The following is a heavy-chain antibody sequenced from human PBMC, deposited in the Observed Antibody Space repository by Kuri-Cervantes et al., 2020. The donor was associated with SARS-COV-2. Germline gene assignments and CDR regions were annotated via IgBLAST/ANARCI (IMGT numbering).Heavy chain of an antibody. CDR2: ISSSSSYI. CDR3: ARVETSHYSSYYMDV. Sequence: GESLKISCAASGFTFSSYSMNWVRQAPGKGLEWVSSISSSSSYIYYADSVKGRFTISGDNAKNTLSLQMNSLSAEDTAVYFCARVETSHYSSYYMDVWGKGTTVTVSS. CDR1: GFTFSSYS. V-gene: IGHV3-21*01. J-gene: IGHJ6*03.